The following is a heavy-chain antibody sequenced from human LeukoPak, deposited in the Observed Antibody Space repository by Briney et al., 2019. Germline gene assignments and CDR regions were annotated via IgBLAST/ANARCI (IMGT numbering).Heavy chain of an antibody. J-gene: IGHJ4*02. D-gene: IGHD3-22*01. CDR2: ISASGGGT. CDR3: AKAYYYDSSDFDY. Sequence: GGSLRLSCAASEFIFSSCGMSWVRQAPGKGLEWVSAISASGGGTYYADSVKGRFTISRDNSTNTLYLEMNRLRAEDTAIYYCAKAYYYDSSDFDYWGQGTLVTVSS. CDR1: EFIFSSCG. V-gene: IGHV3-23*01.